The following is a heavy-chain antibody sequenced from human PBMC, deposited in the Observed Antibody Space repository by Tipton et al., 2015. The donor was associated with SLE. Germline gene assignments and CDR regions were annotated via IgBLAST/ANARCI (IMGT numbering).Heavy chain of an antibody. Sequence: VQLVQSGPEVKKPGSSVKVSCKASGGTFSSYAISWVRQAPGQGLEWMGGIIPIFGTANYAQKFQGRVTITTDESTSTAYMELSSLRSEDTAVYDCARDAAAGTGFAFDIWGQGTMVTVSS. CDR2: IIPIFGTA. J-gene: IGHJ3*02. D-gene: IGHD6-13*01. CDR1: GGTFSSYA. CDR3: ARDAAAGTGFAFDI. V-gene: IGHV1-69*01.